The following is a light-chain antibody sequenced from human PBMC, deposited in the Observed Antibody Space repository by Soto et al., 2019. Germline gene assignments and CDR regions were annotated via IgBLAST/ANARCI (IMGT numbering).Light chain of an antibody. J-gene: IGKJ2*01. CDR1: ESLSTY. Sequence: EIVMTQSPAALSVSPGERVTLSCRASESLSTYLAWYQNKPGQAPRLLIYGASTKATGIPARFSGSGSATDFTLTISSLQSEDFAVYYCQSYNDWPFSFGQGTKVEIK. V-gene: IGKV3-15*01. CDR2: GAS. CDR3: QSYNDWPFS.